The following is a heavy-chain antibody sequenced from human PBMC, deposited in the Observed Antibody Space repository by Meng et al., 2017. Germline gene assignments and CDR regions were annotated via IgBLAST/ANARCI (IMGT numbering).Heavy chain of an antibody. CDR2: INHSGST. Sequence: VHLQEWGAGLLKPSETPSLTGAVYGGSFSGYYWSWSRQPPGKGLEWIGEINHSGSTNSNPSLKSRVTISVDTSKNQFSLKLSSVTAADTAVYYCARVPRATMIVDGTNFNFDYWGQGTLVTVSS. CDR3: ARVPRATMIVDGTNFNFDY. J-gene: IGHJ4*02. D-gene: IGHD3-22*01. CDR1: GGSFSGYY. V-gene: IGHV4-34*01.